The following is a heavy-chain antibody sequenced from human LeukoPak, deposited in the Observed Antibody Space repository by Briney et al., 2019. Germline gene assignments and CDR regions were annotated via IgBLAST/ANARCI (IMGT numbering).Heavy chain of an antibody. CDR3: ARVGCSSTSCYEYFQH. D-gene: IGHD2-2*01. CDR2: INPNSGGT. J-gene: IGHJ1*01. V-gene: IGHV1-2*02. CDR1: GYTFTGYY. Sequence: GASVKVSCKASGYTFTGYYMHWVRQAPGQGLEWMGWINPNSGGTNYAQKFHGRVTMTRDTSISTAYMELSRLRSDDTAVYYCARVGCSSTSCYEYFQHWGQGTLVTVSS.